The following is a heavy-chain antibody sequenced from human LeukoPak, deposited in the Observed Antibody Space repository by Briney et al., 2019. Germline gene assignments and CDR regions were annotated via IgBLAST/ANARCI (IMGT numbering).Heavy chain of an antibody. CDR1: GVTFSSYA. J-gene: IGHJ4*02. CDR2: ISGSGGST. V-gene: IGHV3-23*01. D-gene: IGHD5-24*01. Sequence: GGSLRLSCAASGVTFSSYAMSWVRQAPGKGLEWVSAISGSGGSTYYADPVKGRFTISRDNSKNTLYLQMNSLRAEDTAVYYCAKDLVIRDGYNYFDYWGQGTLVTVSS. CDR3: AKDLVIRDGYNYFDY.